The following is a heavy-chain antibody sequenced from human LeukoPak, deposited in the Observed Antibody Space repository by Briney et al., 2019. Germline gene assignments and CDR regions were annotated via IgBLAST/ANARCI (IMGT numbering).Heavy chain of an antibody. J-gene: IGHJ4*02. Sequence: PGGSLRLSCAASGFTFDDYAMHWVRQAPGKGLEWVSGISWNSGSIGYADSVKGRFTIFRDNAKNSLYLQMNSLRAEDTALYYCAKGTQWLPDYWGQGTLVTVSS. CDR2: ISWNSGSI. V-gene: IGHV3-9*01. CDR3: AKGTQWLPDY. D-gene: IGHD6-19*01. CDR1: GFTFDDYA.